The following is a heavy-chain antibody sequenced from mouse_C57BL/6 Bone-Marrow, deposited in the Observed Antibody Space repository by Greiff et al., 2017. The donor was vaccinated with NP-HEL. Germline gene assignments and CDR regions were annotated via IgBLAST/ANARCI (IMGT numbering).Heavy chain of an antibody. CDR3: ARGYFRYFDY. CDR1: GYTFTDYY. V-gene: IGHV1-26*01. Sequence: VQLQQSGPELVQPGASVKISCKASGYTFTDYYMTWVKQSHGKSLEWIGDINPNNGGTSYNQKFKGKATLTVDKSSSTAYMELRSLASEDSAVYYCARGYFRYFDYWGQGTTLTVSS. D-gene: IGHD2-12*01. J-gene: IGHJ2*01. CDR2: INPNNGGT.